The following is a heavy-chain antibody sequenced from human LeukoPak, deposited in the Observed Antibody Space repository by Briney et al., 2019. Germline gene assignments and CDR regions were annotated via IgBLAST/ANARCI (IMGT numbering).Heavy chain of an antibody. CDR3: ARVGYTITMVRGASVLSNWFDP. V-gene: IGHV4-34*01. CDR1: GGSFSGYY. D-gene: IGHD3-10*01. CDR2: INHSGST. J-gene: IGHJ5*02. Sequence: SETLSLTCAVYGGSFSGYYWSWIRQPPGKGLEWIGEINHSGSTNYNPSLKSRVTISVDTSKNQFSLKLSSVTAADTAVYYCARVGYTITMVRGASVLSNWFDPWGQGTLVTVSS.